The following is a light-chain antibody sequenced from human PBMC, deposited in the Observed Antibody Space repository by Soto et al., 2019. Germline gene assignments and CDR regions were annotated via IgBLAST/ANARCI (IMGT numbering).Light chain of an antibody. CDR1: QTINAAH. J-gene: IGKJ1*01. V-gene: IGKV3-20*01. CDR3: PQYDNSPRT. Sequence: EIVLTQSPGTLSLSPGERASLSCRASQTINAAHLAWYQQKPGQAPRLLIYGASNRAAGIPDRFSGSASGTDFTLTISRLEPEDFAVYYCPQYDNSPRTFGQGTKVEIK. CDR2: GAS.